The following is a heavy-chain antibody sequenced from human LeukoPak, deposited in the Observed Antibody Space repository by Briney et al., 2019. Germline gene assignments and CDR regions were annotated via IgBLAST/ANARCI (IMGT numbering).Heavy chain of an antibody. D-gene: IGHD1-1*01. V-gene: IGHV4-39*01. Sequence: SETLSLTCTVSGGSINSSSYYWGWIRQPPGKGLEWIGSIYYSGSTYYNPSLKSRVTISVDTSKNQFSLKLSSVTAADTAVYYCATVSDQLDYWGQGTLVTVSA. CDR1: GGSINSSSYY. CDR2: IYYSGST. J-gene: IGHJ4*02. CDR3: ATVSDQLDY.